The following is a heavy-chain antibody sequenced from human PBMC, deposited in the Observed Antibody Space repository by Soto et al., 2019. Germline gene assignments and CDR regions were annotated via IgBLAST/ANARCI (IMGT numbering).Heavy chain of an antibody. Sequence: EVRLVETGGDLIQPGGSLRLSCAASGFIVSGNYMSWVRQAPGKGLEWVSVIYSGGSTYYADSVKGRFTISRDNSKNTLYLQMNSLSADDTAVYYGATDGGLAEDGMDVWGQGTTVTVSS. V-gene: IGHV3-53*02. CDR3: ATDGGLAEDGMDV. CDR1: GFIVSGNY. J-gene: IGHJ6*02. D-gene: IGHD3-10*01. CDR2: IYSGGST.